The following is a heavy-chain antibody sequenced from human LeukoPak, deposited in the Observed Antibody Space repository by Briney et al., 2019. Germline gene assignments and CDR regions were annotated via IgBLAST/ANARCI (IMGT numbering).Heavy chain of an antibody. CDR1: GGSISSYY. Sequence: SETLSLTCTVSGGSISSYYWSWIRQPAGKGLEWIGRFCASGNSNYNPSLKSRLTISVDTSKNQFSLKLSSVTAADTAVYYCARHGYDYVWGSYRQYNWFDPWGQGTLVTVSS. V-gene: IGHV4-4*07. J-gene: IGHJ5*02. CDR2: FCASGNS. D-gene: IGHD3-16*02. CDR3: ARHGYDYVWGSYRQYNWFDP.